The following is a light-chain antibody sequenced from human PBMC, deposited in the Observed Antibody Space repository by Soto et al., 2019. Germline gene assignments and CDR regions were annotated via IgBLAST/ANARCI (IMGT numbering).Light chain of an antibody. CDR3: QQLWTYPLT. J-gene: IGKJ4*01. CDR2: AAS. Sequence: DTQSTQSPSFLSASVGDRVTIACRASQDVSRSVGWYQQKPGTAPKLLISAASTLNSGVPSRFSGSGSGTDFTLTISSLQPEDFATYYCQQLWTYPLTFGGGTKVEI. CDR1: QDVSRS. V-gene: IGKV1-9*01.